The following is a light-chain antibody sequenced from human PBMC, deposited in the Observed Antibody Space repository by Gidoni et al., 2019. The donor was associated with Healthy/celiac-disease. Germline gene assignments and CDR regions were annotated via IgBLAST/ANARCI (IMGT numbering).Light chain of an antibody. CDR1: QSISSW. CDR2: DAS. V-gene: IGKV1-5*01. Sequence: GDRVTITCRASQSISSWLAWYQQKPGKAPKLLIYDASSLESGVPSRFSGSGSGTEFTLTISSLQPDDFATYYCQQYNSYWTFGQGTKVEIK. J-gene: IGKJ1*01. CDR3: QQYNSYWT.